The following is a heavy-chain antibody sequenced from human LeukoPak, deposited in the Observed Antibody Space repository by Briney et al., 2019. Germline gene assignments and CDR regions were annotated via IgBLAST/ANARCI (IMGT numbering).Heavy chain of an antibody. Sequence: PGGSLRLSCAASGFTFSSPWMSWVRQAPGKGPEWVATIKADGSGAYYVDSVKGRFTISRDNAKNSLYLQMNSLRAEDTAVYFCARYTRPIDYWGQGIPVTVSS. D-gene: IGHD6-13*01. V-gene: IGHV3-7*05. CDR1: GFTFSSPW. CDR3: ARYTRPIDY. CDR2: IKADGSGA. J-gene: IGHJ4*02.